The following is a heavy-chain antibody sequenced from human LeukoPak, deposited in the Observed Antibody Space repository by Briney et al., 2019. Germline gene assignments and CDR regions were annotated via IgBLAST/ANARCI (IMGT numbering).Heavy chain of an antibody. J-gene: IGHJ4*02. D-gene: IGHD5-18*01. CDR3: ARDSGYRSVDY. CDR2: INSDGSST. CDR1: GFTFSSYA. Sequence: GGSLRLSCAASGFTFSSYAMSWVRQAPGKGLVWVSRINSDGSSTSYADSVEGRFTISRDNAKNTLYLQMNSLRGEDTAVYYRARDSGYRSVDYWGQGTLVTVSS. V-gene: IGHV3-74*01.